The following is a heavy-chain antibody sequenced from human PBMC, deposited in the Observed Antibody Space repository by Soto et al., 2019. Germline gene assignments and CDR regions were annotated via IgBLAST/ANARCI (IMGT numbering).Heavy chain of an antibody. CDR2: ISAYNGNT. J-gene: IGHJ3*02. Sequence: QVQLVQSGAEVKKPGASVKVSCTASGYTFTSYGISWVRQAPGQGLEWMGWISAYNGNTNYAQKLQGRVIMTTDTSTSTAYRELRSLRSDDTAVYYCARDTWTFSNPHDPFDIWGQGTMVTGS. D-gene: IGHD3-3*02. CDR3: ARDTWTFSNPHDPFDI. CDR1: GYTFTSYG. V-gene: IGHV1-18*04.